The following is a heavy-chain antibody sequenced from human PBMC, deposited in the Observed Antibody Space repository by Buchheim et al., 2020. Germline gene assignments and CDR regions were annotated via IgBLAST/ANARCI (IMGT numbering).Heavy chain of an antibody. CDR2: IYYSGST. CDR1: GGSISSGGYY. Sequence: QVQLQESGPGLVKPSQTLSLTCTVSGGSISSGGYYWSWIRQHPGKGLEWIGYIYYSGSTYYNPSLKSRVTISVDTTKNQFSLKLSSVTAADTAVYYCARGGRAYCGGDCSSNWFDPWGQGTL. CDR3: ARGGRAYCGGDCSSNWFDP. J-gene: IGHJ5*02. D-gene: IGHD2-21*02. V-gene: IGHV4-31*03.